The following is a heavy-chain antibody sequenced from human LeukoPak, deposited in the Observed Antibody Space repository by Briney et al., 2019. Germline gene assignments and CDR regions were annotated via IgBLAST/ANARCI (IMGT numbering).Heavy chain of an antibody. CDR3: ARVVLTTVELRFDY. D-gene: IGHD4-11*01. V-gene: IGHV4-31*03. J-gene: IGHJ4*02. CDR1: GGSISSGGYY. CDR2: IYYSGST. Sequence: PSETLSLTCTVSGGSISSGGYYWSWIRQHTGKGLEWIGYIYYSGSTDYNPSLKSRLTISVDTSKNQFSLKLSSVTAADTAVYYCARVVLTTVELRFDYWGQGSQVTVSS.